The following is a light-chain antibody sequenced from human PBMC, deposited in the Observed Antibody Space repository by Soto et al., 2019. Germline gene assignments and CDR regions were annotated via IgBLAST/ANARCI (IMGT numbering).Light chain of an antibody. CDR3: QQCSSWPRT. CDR1: QSVGSC. J-gene: IGKJ1*01. Sequence: EIVLTQSPATLSLSPGERATLSCRASQSVGSCLAWYQQKPGLAPRLLMYSASSRFTGIPARFSGSGSGTDFTLSISSLEPEDFAVYYCQQCSSWPRTFGQGTKV. V-gene: IGKV3-11*01. CDR2: SAS.